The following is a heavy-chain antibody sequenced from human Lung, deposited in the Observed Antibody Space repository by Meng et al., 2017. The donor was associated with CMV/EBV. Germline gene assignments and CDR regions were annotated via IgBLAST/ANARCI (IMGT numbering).Heavy chain of an antibody. V-gene: IGHV4-59*12. J-gene: IGHJ5*02. CDR3: ARDLSGDWFDP. CDR2: FYYGGST. Sequence: SETLSLTCSVSGGSISGYYWSCIRQPPGKGLEWIGYFYYGGSTNYNPSLKSRVTIPVDTSKNQFSLKLTTVTAADTAVYYCARDLSGDWFDPWGQGTLVTVSS. CDR1: GGSISGYY. D-gene: IGHD3-10*01.